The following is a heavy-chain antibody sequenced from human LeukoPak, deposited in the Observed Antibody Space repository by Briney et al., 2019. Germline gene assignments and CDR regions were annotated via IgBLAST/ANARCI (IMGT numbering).Heavy chain of an antibody. D-gene: IGHD6-6*01. J-gene: IGHJ4*02. CDR1: GFSLSTNDVG. CDR3: AVSKYSRSDFDS. Sequence: SGPTLLKPTQTLTLTCTFSGFSLSTNDVGVGWIRQPPGEALEWLALIYWDDDRRYSPSQKSRLTVTKDTSKNQVVLTMANMDPADTATYYCAVSKYSRSDFDSWGQGTLVTVSS. V-gene: IGHV2-5*02. CDR2: IYWDDDR.